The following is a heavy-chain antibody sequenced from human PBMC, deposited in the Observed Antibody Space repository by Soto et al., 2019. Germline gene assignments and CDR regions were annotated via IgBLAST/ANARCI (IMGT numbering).Heavy chain of an antibody. CDR2: ISGSGGST. V-gene: IGHV3-23*01. J-gene: IGHJ4*02. CDR3: AKKVASMVRGVPVDY. Sequence: GGSLRLSCAASGFTFSSYAMSWVRQAPGKGLEWVSAISGSGGSTYYADSAKGRFTISRDNSKNTLYLQMNSLRAEDTAVYYCAKKVASMVRGVPVDYWGQGTLVTVSS. D-gene: IGHD3-10*01. CDR1: GFTFSSYA.